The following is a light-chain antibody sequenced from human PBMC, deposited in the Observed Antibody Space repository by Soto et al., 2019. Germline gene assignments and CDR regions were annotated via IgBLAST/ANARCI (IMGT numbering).Light chain of an antibody. Sequence: EIVLTQSPATLSVSPGERATLSCRASQSVSSNLAWYQQKPGQAPRLLIYGASTRATGIPARFSGSGSGTEFTLTISSLQSEDFAVYYCQQNNHGPRTFGQGNK. V-gene: IGKV3-15*01. J-gene: IGKJ1*01. CDR2: GAS. CDR1: QSVSSN. CDR3: QQNNHGPRT.